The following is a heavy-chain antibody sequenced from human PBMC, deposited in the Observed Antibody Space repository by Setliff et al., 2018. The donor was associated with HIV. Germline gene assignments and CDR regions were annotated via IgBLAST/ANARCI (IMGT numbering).Heavy chain of an antibody. CDR1: GFTFSSYG. V-gene: IGHV3-30*02. D-gene: IGHD3-3*01. CDR3: AKAQWLLSHWGFDP. J-gene: IGHJ5*02. Sequence: PGGSLRLSCPASGFTFSSYGMHWVRQAPGKGLEWVACIQYDGDTKYYADSVKGRFTISRDNSKNTLYLQMNSLRAEDTAVYYCAKAQWLLSHWGFDPWGQGTLVTVSS. CDR2: IQYDGDTK.